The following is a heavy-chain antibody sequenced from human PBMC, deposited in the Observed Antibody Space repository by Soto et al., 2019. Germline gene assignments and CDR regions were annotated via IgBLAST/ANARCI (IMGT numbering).Heavy chain of an antibody. CDR3: ARLYSRGWYPYYYYGMDV. J-gene: IGHJ6*02. CDR2: IYPGDSDT. V-gene: IGHV5-51*01. D-gene: IGHD6-19*01. CDR1: GYSFTSYW. Sequence: PGESLKISCKGSGYSFTSYWIGWVRQMPGKGLEWMGIIYPGDSDTRYSPSFQGQVTISADKSISTAYLQWSSLKASDTAMYYCARLYSRGWYPYYYYGMDVWGQGTTVTVSS.